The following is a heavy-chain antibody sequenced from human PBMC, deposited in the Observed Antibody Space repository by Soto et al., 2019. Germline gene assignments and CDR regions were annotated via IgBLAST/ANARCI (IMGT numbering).Heavy chain of an antibody. CDR1: GGSISSSSYY. J-gene: IGHJ3*02. V-gene: IGHV4-39*01. Sequence: QLQLQESGPGLVKPSETLSLTCTVSGGSISSSSYYWGWIRQPPGKGLEWIGSIYYSGSTYYNPSLKSRVTISVDTSKNQFSLKLSSVTAADTAVYYCASGRGSTRGAFDIWGQGTMDTVSS. D-gene: IGHD1-26*01. CDR2: IYYSGST. CDR3: ASGRGSTRGAFDI.